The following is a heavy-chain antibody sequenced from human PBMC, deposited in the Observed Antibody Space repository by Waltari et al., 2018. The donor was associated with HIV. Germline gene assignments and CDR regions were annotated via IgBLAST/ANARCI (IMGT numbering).Heavy chain of an antibody. V-gene: IGHV3-23*01. CDR3: AKDSNYDSSGPIDY. Sequence: EVQLLESGGGLVQPGGSLRLSCAAYGFTFSSYAMSWVRQAPGKGLEWVSALSGSGASTYYADSVKGRFTISRDNSKNTLYLQMNRLRADDTAVYYCAKDSNYDSSGPIDYWGQGTLVTVSS. CDR2: LSGSGAST. D-gene: IGHD3-22*01. J-gene: IGHJ4*02. CDR1: GFTFSSYA.